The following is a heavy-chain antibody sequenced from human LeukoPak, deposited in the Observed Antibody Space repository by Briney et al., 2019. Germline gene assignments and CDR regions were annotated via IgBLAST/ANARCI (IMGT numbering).Heavy chain of an antibody. V-gene: IGHV1-3*01. CDR3: ARDYGLQRVFDY. J-gene: IGHJ4*02. Sequence: ASVKVSCKASVYTFTTYAMHWVRQAPGQRLEWMGWINADNDNTKYSQKFQGRVTITRDTSASTVYMELSSLRSEDTAVYYCARDYGLQRVFDYWGQGTLVTVSS. CDR2: INADNDNT. CDR1: VYTFTTYA. D-gene: IGHD1-1*01.